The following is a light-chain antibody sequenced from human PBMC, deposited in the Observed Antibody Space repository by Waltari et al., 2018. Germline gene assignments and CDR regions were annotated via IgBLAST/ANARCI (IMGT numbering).Light chain of an antibody. J-gene: IGKJ1*01. V-gene: IGKV3-20*01. CDR3: QKYGTRPAT. Sequence: EIVLTQSPASLSLSPGDRATLSCRARQSVGRTLAWYQQRPGQAPRLLIYDASSRATGIPDRFSGSGSGTDFSLTISRLEPEDFAVYYCQKYGTRPATFGQGP. CDR2: DAS. CDR1: QSVGRT.